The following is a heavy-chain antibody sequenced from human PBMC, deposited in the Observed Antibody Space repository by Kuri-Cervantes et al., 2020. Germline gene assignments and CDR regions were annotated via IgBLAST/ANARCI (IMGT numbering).Heavy chain of an antibody. CDR2: INPNSGGT. CDR1: GYTFTGYY. V-gene: IGHV1-2*02. J-gene: IGHJ6*02. CDR3: ARTTRIQLWLMDV. D-gene: IGHD5-18*01. Sequence: ASVKVSCKASGYTFTGYYMHWVRQAPGQGLEWMGWINPNSGGTNYAQKFQGRVTMTRNTSIGTAYMELSSLRSEDTAVYYCARTTRIQLWLMDVWGQGTTVTVSS.